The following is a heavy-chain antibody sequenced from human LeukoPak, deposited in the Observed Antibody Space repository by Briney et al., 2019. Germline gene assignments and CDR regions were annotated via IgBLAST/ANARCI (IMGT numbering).Heavy chain of an antibody. CDR2: ISSSSSYI. J-gene: IGHJ6*02. V-gene: IGHV3-21*01. CDR3: ARGFGELSEGYGMDV. Sequence: GGSLRLSCAASGFTFSSYSMNWVRQAPAKGLEWVPCISSSSSYIYFAESVKDRFTISRDNARNSLYLQMNSLRAEDTAVYYCARGFGELSEGYGMDVWGQGTTVTVSS. CDR1: GFTFSSYS. D-gene: IGHD3-10*01.